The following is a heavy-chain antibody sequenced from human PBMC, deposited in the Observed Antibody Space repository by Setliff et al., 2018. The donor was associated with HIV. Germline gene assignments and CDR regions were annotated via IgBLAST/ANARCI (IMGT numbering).Heavy chain of an antibody. V-gene: IGHV4-4*02. J-gene: IGHJ4*02. Sequence: SETLSLTCAVSGDSISSNKWWSWVRQPPGKGLEWIGEIHHSGSTKYNPSLQSRVTILVDTSNKQLSLNLGSVTAADTAVYFCARHGGHSFDSWGQGTLVTV. CDR1: GDSISSNKW. D-gene: IGHD2-15*01. CDR3: ARHGGHSFDS. CDR2: IHHSGST.